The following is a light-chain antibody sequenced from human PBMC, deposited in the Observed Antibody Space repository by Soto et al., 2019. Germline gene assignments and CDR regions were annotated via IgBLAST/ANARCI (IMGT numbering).Light chain of an antibody. CDR2: DVN. V-gene: IGLV2-11*01. J-gene: IGLJ1*01. CDR1: SSDVGGFNS. Sequence: QSALTQPRSVSGSPGQSVTISCTGTSSDVGGFNSVSWYQQHPGKAPKLMIYDVNKRPSGVPDRFSGSKSGSTASLTISGLQAEDEADYHCSSYTSGSSHYVFGTGTKLTVL. CDR3: SSYTSGSSHYV.